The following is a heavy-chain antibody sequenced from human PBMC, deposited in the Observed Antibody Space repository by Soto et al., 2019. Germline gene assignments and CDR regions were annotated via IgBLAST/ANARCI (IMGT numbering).Heavy chain of an antibody. CDR2: IRSKAYGGTT. CDR1: GFTFGDYA. J-gene: IGHJ6*02. CDR3: TVDEIVLVPAASDYYGMDV. Sequence: GGSLRLSCTASGFTFGDYAMSWFRQAPGKGLEWVGFIRSKAYGGTTEYAASVKGRFTISRDDSKSIAYLQMNSLKTEDTAVYYCTVDEIVLVPAASDYYGMDVWGQGTTVTVSS. D-gene: IGHD2-2*01. V-gene: IGHV3-49*03.